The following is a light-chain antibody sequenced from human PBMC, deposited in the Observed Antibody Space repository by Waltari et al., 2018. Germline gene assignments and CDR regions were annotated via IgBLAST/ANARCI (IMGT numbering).Light chain of an antibody. CDR1: RGIDSY. V-gene: IGKV1-39*01. J-gene: IGKJ5*01. Sequence: TCRASRGIDSYLNWYQQRTGRAPKLLIYDASTLQREVPTRFSGGGIGTDFTLTINNLQPEDFATYFCQQSYSPPFTFGQGTRLEI. CDR2: DAS. CDR3: QQSYSPPFT.